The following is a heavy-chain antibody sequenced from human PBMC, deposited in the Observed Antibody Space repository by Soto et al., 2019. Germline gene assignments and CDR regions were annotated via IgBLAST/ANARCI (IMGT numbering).Heavy chain of an antibody. D-gene: IGHD6-13*01. Sequence: QVQLVQSGAEVKKPGSSVRVSCKASGGTFSNFGFSWVRQAPGQGLEWMGGIIPIFAASNYAQKFQGRLTSTADESTSTADMDLSSLRSEDTAVYVCAKDVGFQQLLFVFETGGQGTLVTVSS. CDR3: AKDVGFQQLLFVFET. CDR1: GGTFSNFG. J-gene: IGHJ4*02. CDR2: IIPIFAAS. V-gene: IGHV1-69*01.